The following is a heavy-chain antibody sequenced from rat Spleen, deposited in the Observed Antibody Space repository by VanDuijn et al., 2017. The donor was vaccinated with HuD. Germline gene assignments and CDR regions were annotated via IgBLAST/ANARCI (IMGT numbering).Heavy chain of an antibody. Sequence: EVQLAETGGGLVQPGRSLKLSCVASGFTFSSYWMYWIRQSPGKGLEWVSSINTGGTGTYYADSVKGRFTVSRDNAENTVYLQMNSLRSEDTATYYCAKDREYYGYNSFDSWGQGVMVTVSS. D-gene: IGHD1-9*01. CDR1: GFTFSSYW. J-gene: IGHJ2*01. CDR2: INTGGTGT. CDR3: AKDREYYGYNSFDS. V-gene: IGHV5-58*01.